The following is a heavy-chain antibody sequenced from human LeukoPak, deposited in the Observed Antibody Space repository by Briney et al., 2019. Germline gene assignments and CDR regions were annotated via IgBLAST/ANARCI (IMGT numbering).Heavy chain of an antibody. J-gene: IGHJ6*02. D-gene: IGHD3-10*01. CDR1: GFTFSSYA. V-gene: IGHV3-30*04. CDR3: ARVMESGFGELYYYYGMDV. CDR2: ISYDGSNK. Sequence: PGRSLRLSCAASGFTFSSYAMHWVRQAPGKGLEWVAVISYDGSNKYYADSVKGRFTISRDNSKNTLYLQMNSLRAEDTAVYYCARVMESGFGELYYYYGMDVWGQGTTVTVSS.